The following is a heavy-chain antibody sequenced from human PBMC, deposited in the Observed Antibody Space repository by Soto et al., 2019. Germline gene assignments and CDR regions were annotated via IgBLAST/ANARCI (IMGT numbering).Heavy chain of an antibody. CDR3: ARSGRWYEGNWFDP. V-gene: IGHV1-46*01. CDR2: INPNSGST. D-gene: IGHD6-13*01. Sequence: ASVKVSCKASGYTFTSYYMHWVRQAPGQGLEWMGIINPNSGSTSYAQKFQGSVTMSRDTPTSTVYMELSSLRSEDTAVYYCARSGRWYEGNWFDPWGQGTLVTVSS. CDR1: GYTFTSYY. J-gene: IGHJ5*02.